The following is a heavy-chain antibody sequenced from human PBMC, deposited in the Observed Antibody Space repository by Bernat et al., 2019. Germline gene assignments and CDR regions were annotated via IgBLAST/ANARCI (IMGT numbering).Heavy chain of an antibody. D-gene: IGHD1-26*01. J-gene: IGHJ5*01. V-gene: IGHV3-74*01. CDR2: INSDGSSI. Sequence: EVQLVESGGGLVQPGGSLRRSCVASGFTFSSCWMHWVRQAPGKGLVWVSRINSDGSSISYADSVKGRFTISRDNAKNTLYLQMNSLRAEDTAVYYCAKSPGGRFDSWGQGTLVTVSS. CDR3: AKSPGGRFDS. CDR1: GFTFSSCW.